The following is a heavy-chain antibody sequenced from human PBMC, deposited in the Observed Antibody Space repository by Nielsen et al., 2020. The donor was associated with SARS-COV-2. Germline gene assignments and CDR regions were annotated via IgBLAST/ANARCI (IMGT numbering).Heavy chain of an antibody. CDR3: AREGLTFEAFET. Sequence: SETLSLTCTVSGGSISSGGYYWSWIRQPPGKGLEWIGYTYSSGTTKYNPSLASRLTIYLDMSKKQLSLRLTSMTPADTALYYCAREGLTFEAFETWGHGTMVTVSS. V-gene: IGHV4-61*08. CDR2: TYSSGTT. CDR1: GGSISSGGYY. J-gene: IGHJ3*02. D-gene: IGHD2/OR15-2a*01.